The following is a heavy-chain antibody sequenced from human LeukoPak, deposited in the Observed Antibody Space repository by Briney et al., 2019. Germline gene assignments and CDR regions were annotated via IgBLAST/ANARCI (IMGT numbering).Heavy chain of an antibody. J-gene: IGHJ4*02. CDR2: INPSDGVI. CDR3: ARRGSGSYVLDY. D-gene: IGHD3-10*01. Sequence: ASVKVSCKASGYTFTRYYMHWVRQAPGQGLEWMGIINPSDGVIDYAQKFQDRVTMTRDTSTSTVYMELSSLRSEDTAVYYCARRGSGSYVLDYWGQGTLATVS. V-gene: IGHV1-46*01. CDR1: GYTFTRYY.